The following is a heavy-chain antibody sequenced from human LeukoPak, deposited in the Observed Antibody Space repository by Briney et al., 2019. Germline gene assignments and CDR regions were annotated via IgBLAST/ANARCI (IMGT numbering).Heavy chain of an antibody. D-gene: IGHD5-18*01. CDR2: ISSSSSYI. J-gene: IGHJ4*02. Sequence: GGSLRLSCAASGFTFSSYSMNWVRQAPGKGLEWVSSISSSSSYIYYADSVKGRFTISRDDAKNSLYLQMNSLRAEDTAVYYCARDFRTGGYSYGGFFDYWGQGTLVTVSS. CDR3: ARDFRTGGYSYGGFFDY. CDR1: GFTFSSYS. V-gene: IGHV3-21*01.